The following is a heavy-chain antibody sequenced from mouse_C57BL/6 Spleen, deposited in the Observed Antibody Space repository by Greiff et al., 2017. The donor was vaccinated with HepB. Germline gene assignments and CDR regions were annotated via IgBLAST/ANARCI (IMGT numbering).Heavy chain of an antibody. CDR2: IRSKSNNYAT. CDR1: GFSFNTYA. Sequence: EVQGVESGGGLVQPKGSLKLSCAASGFSFNTYAMNWVRQAPGKGLEGVARIRSKSNNYATYYADSVKDRFTISRDDSESMLYLQMNNLKTEDTAMYYCSSYAMDYWGQGTSVTVSS. V-gene: IGHV10-1*01. J-gene: IGHJ4*01. CDR3: SSYAMDY. D-gene: IGHD1-1*01.